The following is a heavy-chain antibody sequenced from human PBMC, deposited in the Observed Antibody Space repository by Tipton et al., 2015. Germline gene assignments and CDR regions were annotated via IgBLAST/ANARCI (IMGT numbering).Heavy chain of an antibody. CDR2: IIPIFGTA. J-gene: IGHJ4*02. CDR3: ASTAMGHYFDY. V-gene: IGHV1-69*01. Sequence: LVQSGAEVKKPGSSVKVSCKASGGSFSSYAISWVRQAPGQGLEWMGGIIPIFGTANYAQKFQGRVTVTADESTNTAYMELNSLRSEDTAVYYCASTAMGHYFDYWGQGTLVTVSS. D-gene: IGHD5-18*01. CDR1: GGSFSSYA.